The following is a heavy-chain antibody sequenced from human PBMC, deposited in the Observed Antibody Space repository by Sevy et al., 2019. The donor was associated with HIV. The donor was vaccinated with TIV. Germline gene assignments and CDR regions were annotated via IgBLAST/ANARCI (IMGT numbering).Heavy chain of an antibody. V-gene: IGHV3-74*03. J-gene: IGHJ4*02. D-gene: IGHD3-16*01. CDR1: GFTFSNSW. CDR2: IIGDGSRT. CDR3: ARDGDGALDH. Sequence: GGSLRLSCAASGFTFSNSWMNWVRQPPGEGLMWVSPIIGDGSRTKYANSVKGRFTISRDNAKNTLYLQMNSLRAEDTAVYYCARDGDGALDHWGRGTLVTVSS.